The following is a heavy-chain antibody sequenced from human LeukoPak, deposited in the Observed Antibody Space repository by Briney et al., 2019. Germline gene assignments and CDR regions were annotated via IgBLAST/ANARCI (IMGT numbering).Heavy chain of an antibody. CDR1: GGSISSHY. CDR2: IYYSGST. V-gene: IGHV4-59*11. CDR3: ARGETYYYGSGSYLD. D-gene: IGHD3-10*01. J-gene: IGHJ4*02. Sequence: SETLSLTCTVSGGSISSHYWSWIRQPPGKGLEWNGYIYYSGSTNYNPSLKSRVTISVDTSKNQFSLKLSSVTAADTAVYYCARGETYYYGSGSYLDWGQGTLVTVSS.